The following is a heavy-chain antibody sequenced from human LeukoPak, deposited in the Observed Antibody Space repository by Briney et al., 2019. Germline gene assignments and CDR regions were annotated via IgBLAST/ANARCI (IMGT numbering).Heavy chain of an antibody. CDR1: GFTLSTYW. J-gene: IGHJ4*02. D-gene: IGHD6-13*01. Sequence: SGGSLRLSGEASGFTLSTYWMNWVRQVPGKGLDWVANINPDGSGKRYVDSVKGRFTIARDNADNSLSLQMNSLRAEDTAVYYCAKGPYSSRWYHFDYWGQGTLVSVSS. CDR2: INPDGSGK. CDR3: AKGPYSSRWYHFDY. V-gene: IGHV3-7*03.